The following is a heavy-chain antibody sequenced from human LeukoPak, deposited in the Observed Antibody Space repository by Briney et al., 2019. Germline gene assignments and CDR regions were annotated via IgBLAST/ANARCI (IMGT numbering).Heavy chain of an antibody. CDR1: GFTFSSYG. CDR3: ARDTRRYCSGGSCYSPFDY. J-gene: IGHJ4*02. D-gene: IGHD2-15*01. V-gene: IGHV3-30*03. Sequence: PGRSLRPSCAASGFTFSSYGMHWVRQAPGKGLEWVAVISYDGSNKYYADSVKGRFTIPRDNSKNTLYLQMNSLRAEDTAVYYCARDTRRYCSGGSCYSPFDYWGQGTLVTVSS. CDR2: ISYDGSNK.